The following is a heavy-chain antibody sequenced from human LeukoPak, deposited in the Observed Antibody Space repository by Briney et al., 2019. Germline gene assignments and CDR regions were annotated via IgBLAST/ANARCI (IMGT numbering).Heavy chain of an antibody. D-gene: IGHD6-13*01. CDR3: ARERRIAAAGPPNWFDP. Sequence: ASVKVSCKASGYTFTSYGISWVRQAPGQGLEWMGWISAYNGNTNYAQKLQGRVTMTTDTSTSTAYMELRSLRSDDTAVYYCARERRIAAAGPPNWFDPWGQGTLVTVSS. CDR1: GYTFTSYG. CDR2: ISAYNGNT. V-gene: IGHV1-18*01. J-gene: IGHJ5*02.